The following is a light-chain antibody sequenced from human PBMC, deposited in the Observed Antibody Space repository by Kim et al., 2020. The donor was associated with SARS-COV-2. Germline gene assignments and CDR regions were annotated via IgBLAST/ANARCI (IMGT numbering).Light chain of an antibody. J-gene: IGKJ2*01. CDR2: AAS. Sequence: SLSPGERATLSCRASQSVSSTCAWYQQKPGQAPRLLIYAASSRATDIPDRFSGSGSGTDFSLTISRLEPEDFAVYYCQQYGISPYTFGQGTNLEI. V-gene: IGKV3-20*01. CDR3: QQYGISPYT. CDR1: QSVSSTC.